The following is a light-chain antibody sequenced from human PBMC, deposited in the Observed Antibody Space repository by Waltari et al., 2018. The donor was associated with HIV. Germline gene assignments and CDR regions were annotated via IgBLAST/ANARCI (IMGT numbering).Light chain of an antibody. CDR2: SNK. CDR3: AAWDDGVNGWV. Sequence: QSVLTQSPSASGTPGQRVTISCSGSSSNIAANTVSWYQQFSGTAPKLLIHSNKQRPPGVTYRFSGTKSGTAASLAISGLQSEDEADYYCAAWDDGVNGWVFGGGTKLTVL. V-gene: IGLV1-44*01. J-gene: IGLJ3*02. CDR1: SSNIAANT.